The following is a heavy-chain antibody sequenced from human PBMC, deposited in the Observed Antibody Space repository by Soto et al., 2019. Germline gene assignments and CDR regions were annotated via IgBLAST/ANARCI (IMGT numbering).Heavy chain of an antibody. V-gene: IGHV1-46*01. J-gene: IGHJ6*02. Sequence: GASVKVSCKASGYTVTSYYMHWVRQAPGQGLEWMGIINPSGGSTSYAQKFQGRVTMTRDTSTSTVYMELSSLRSEDTAVYYCARDPLSDYYDSSGYYSGPYYYGMDVWGQGTTVTVSS. CDR2: INPSGGST. CDR3: ARDPLSDYYDSSGYYSGPYYYGMDV. CDR1: GYTVTSYY. D-gene: IGHD3-22*01.